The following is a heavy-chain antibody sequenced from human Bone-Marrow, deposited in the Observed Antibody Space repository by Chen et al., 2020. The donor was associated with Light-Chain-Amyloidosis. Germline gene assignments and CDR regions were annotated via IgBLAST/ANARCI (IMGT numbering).Heavy chain of an antibody. J-gene: IGHJ4*02. Sequence: EQSGPEVKKPGESLKISCKGSGYTFPNYWIGWVRQMPGKGLEWMGVIYPDDSDARYSPSFEGQVTISADKSITTAYLQWRSLKASDTAMYYCASRRDGYNFDDWGQGTLVTASS. CDR3: ASRRDGYNFDD. D-gene: IGHD5-12*01. CDR2: IYPDDSDA. V-gene: IGHV5-51*01. CDR1: GYTFPNYW.